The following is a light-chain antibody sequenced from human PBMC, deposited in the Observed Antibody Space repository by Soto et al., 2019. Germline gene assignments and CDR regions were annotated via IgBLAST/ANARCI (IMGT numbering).Light chain of an antibody. CDR3: QQYNNWTPLT. J-gene: IGKJ4*01. CDR2: DGS. V-gene: IGKV3-15*01. CDR1: QSVSRN. Sequence: EAAMTQAPATLSVSPGRRATLSCRASQSVSRNLAWYQQKLGQATRLLIYDGSTRATGIPARFSGSGSGTEFTLTISSLQSEDFAVDYCQQYNNWTPLTYGGGTKVEIK.